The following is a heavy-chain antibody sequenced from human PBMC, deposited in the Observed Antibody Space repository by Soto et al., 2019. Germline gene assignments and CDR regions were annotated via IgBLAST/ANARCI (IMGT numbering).Heavy chain of an antibody. CDR2: INNDGSST. CDR1: GFTFSSYW. V-gene: IGHV3-74*01. D-gene: IGHD6-19*01. CDR3: TRVAVAGRSPGNWFDP. J-gene: IGHJ5*02. Sequence: GGSLRLSCAASGFTFSSYWMHWVRQAPGKGLVWVSRINNDGSSTSYVDSVKGRFTISRDNAENTLYLQMNSLRPEDTAVYYCTRVAVAGRSPGNWFDPWGQGTLVTVSS.